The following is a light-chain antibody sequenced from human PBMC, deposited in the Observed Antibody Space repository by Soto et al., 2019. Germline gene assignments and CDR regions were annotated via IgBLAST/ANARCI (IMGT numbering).Light chain of an antibody. V-gene: IGKV3-20*01. J-gene: IGKJ2*01. CDR2: GAS. CDR3: QQYGSSHMYT. Sequence: DIVLTQSPGTLSLSPGERATLSCRASQSLSGNYLAWYQQRPGQPPWLLIYGASSRATGIPDRFSGSGSGTDFTLTISRLEPEDFAVYICQQYGSSHMYTFGQGTKLEIK. CDR1: QSLSGNY.